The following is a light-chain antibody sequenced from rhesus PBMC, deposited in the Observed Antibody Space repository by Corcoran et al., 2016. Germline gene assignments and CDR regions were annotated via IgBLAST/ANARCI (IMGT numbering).Light chain of an antibody. J-gene: IGKJ4*01. CDR2: DAS. CDR1: KGISKY. Sequence: DIQMTQSPSSLSASVGDTVTITCQASKGISKYLVWYQQKPGKAPKLLIYDASTLQSGVPSRFTGSGSGTEFTLTISSLQPEDFATYYCQQHNSYPLTFGGGTKVELK. V-gene: IGKV1-25*01. CDR3: QQHNSYPLT.